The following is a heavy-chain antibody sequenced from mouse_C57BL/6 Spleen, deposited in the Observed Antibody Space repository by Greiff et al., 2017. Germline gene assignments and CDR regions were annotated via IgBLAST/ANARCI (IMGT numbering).Heavy chain of an antibody. D-gene: IGHD2-4*01. Sequence: VHVKQSGAELVRPGASVKLSCTASGFNIKDDYMHWVKQRPEQGLEWIGWIDPENGDTEYASKFQGKATITADTSSNTAYLQLSSLTSEDTAVYYCTTAITTTGRYYFDYWGQGTTLTVSS. CDR2: IDPENGDT. V-gene: IGHV14-4*01. J-gene: IGHJ2*01. CDR3: TTAITTTGRYYFDY. CDR1: GFNIKDDY.